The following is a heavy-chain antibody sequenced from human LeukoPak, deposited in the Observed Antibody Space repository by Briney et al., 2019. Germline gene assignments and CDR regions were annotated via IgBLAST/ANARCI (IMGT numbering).Heavy chain of an antibody. V-gene: IGHV1-2*02. CDR3: AGAFTADYHLIFDH. CDR2: INPNSGGT. D-gene: IGHD5-12*01. J-gene: IGHJ4*02. Sequence: GASVKVSCKASGYTFTGYYMHWVRQAPGQGLEWMGWINPNSGGTNYAQKFQGRVTMTRDTSISTAYMELSRLRSDDTAVYYCAGAFTADYHLIFDHWGQGTLVTVSS. CDR1: GYTFTGYY.